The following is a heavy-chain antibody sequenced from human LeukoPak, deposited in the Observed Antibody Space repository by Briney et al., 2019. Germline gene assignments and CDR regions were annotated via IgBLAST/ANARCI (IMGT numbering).Heavy chain of an antibody. Sequence: SETLSLTCAVSGYSISSGYYWGWIRQPPGKGLEWIGSIYHSGSTYYNPSLKSRVTISVDMSKNQFSLKLSSVTAADTAVYYCASMDYYGSGSYPPGVYFDYWGQGTLVTVSS. D-gene: IGHD3-10*01. CDR2: IYHSGST. CDR3: ASMDYYGSGSYPPGVYFDY. CDR1: GYSISSGYY. V-gene: IGHV4-38-2*01. J-gene: IGHJ4*02.